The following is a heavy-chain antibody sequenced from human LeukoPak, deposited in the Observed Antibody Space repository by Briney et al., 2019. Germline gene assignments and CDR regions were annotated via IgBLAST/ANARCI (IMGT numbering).Heavy chain of an antibody. CDR3: ATEGDSSGYYDY. J-gene: IGHJ4*02. Sequence: GGPLRLSCAASGFTVSSNYMSWIRQAPGKGLEWVSVIYSGGDTYYADSVKGRFTISRDKSKNTLFLQMNSLRAEDTAVYYCATEGDSSGYYDYWGQGTLVTVSS. CDR1: GFTVSSNY. D-gene: IGHD3-22*01. CDR2: IYSGGDT. V-gene: IGHV3-53*01.